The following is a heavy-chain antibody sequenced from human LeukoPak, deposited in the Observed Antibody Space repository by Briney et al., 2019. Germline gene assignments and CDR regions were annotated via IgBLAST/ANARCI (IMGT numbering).Heavy chain of an antibody. CDR1: GYTFTSYG. D-gene: IGHD3-9*01. CDR3: ARDRAYYDILTGYYKDFDY. CDR2: ISAYNGNT. Sequence: ASVKVSCKASGYTFTSYGIGWVRQAPGQGLEWMGWISAYNGNTNYAQKLQGRVTMTTDTSTSTAYMELRSLRSDDTAVYYCARDRAYYDILTGYYKDFDYWGQGTLVTVSS. V-gene: IGHV1-18*01. J-gene: IGHJ4*02.